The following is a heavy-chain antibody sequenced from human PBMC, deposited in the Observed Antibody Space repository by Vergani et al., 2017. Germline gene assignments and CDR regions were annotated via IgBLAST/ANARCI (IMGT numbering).Heavy chain of an antibody. D-gene: IGHD4-11*01. CDR1: GFSFTSYG. Sequence: QVRLVESGGGVVQPGRSLRLSCAASGFSFTSYGMHWVRQPPGKGLEWVATKSFDGNKKDYTEAVRCRLTISRDSSKTLYLQMDSLRVEDTAMYFCARDLSYSTAWPFFDSRGQGTLVTVSS. CDR3: ARDLSYSTAWPFFDS. CDR2: KSFDGNKK. V-gene: IGHV3-30*03. J-gene: IGHJ4*02.